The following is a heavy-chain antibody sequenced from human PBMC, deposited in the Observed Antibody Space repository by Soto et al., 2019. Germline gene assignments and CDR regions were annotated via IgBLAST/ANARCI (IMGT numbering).Heavy chain of an antibody. CDR3: AKDLRSRGATTQMIIVGATTYSVY. CDR1: GFTFSSYA. Sequence: GGSLRLSCAASGFTFSSYAMSWVRQAPGKGLEWVSAISGSGGSTYYADSMKGRFTISRDNSKNTLYLQMNSLRAEDTAVYYCAKDLRSRGATTQMIIVGATTYSVYWGQGTLVTVSS. D-gene: IGHD1-26*01. CDR2: ISGSGGST. V-gene: IGHV3-23*01. J-gene: IGHJ4*02.